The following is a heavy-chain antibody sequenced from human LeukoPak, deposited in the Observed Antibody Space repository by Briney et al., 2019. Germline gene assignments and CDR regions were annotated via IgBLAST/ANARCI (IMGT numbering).Heavy chain of an antibody. Sequence: GGSLKIPCKRSGYRFTSYWIGWVRRLPGKGLEWMAFFYLGDSDTRYSPSLQGQVTISADKSITTAYLQWSSLKASDTAMYYCARQREPTGTTGLSSPFDIWGQGTMVTVSS. CDR3: ARQREPTGTTGLSSPFDI. D-gene: IGHD1-1*01. J-gene: IGHJ3*02. CDR2: FYLGDSDT. CDR1: GYRFTSYW. V-gene: IGHV5-51*01.